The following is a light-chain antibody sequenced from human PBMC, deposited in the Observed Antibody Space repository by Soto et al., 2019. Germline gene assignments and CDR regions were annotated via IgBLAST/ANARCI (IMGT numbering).Light chain of an antibody. V-gene: IGLV1-40*01. CDR1: RSNFGAGYD. J-gene: IGLJ3*02. Sequence: QSVLTQPPSVSGAPGQRVTISCTGSRSNFGAGYDVHWYQHLPGTAPKLLIYENSNRPSGVPDRFSGSISGTSAPLAITGLQAEDEADYYCQSSGSSLGDWVFGGGTKLTVL. CDR3: QSSGSSLGDWV. CDR2: ENS.